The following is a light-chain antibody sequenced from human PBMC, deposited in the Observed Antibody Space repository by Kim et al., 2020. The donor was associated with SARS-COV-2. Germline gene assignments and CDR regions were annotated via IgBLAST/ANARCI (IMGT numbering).Light chain of an antibody. Sequence: SSELTQDPAVSVALGQTVRITCQGDSLRSYYASWYQQKPGQAPVLVIYGKNNRTSGIPDRFSGSSSGNTASLTITGAQAEDEADYYCNSLDSSGNHLVFG. CDR2: GKN. J-gene: IGLJ3*02. CDR3: NSLDSSGNHLV. V-gene: IGLV3-19*01. CDR1: SLRSYY.